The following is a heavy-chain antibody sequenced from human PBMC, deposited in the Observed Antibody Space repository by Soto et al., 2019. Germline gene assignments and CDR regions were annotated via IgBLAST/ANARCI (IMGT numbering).Heavy chain of an antibody. CDR1: GFTFSSYG. D-gene: IGHD4-17*01. CDR2: IWYDGSNK. Sequence: GGSRRLSCAACGFTFSSYGMHWVRQAPGKGLEWVAVIWYDGSNKYYADSVKGRFTISRDNSKNTLYLQMNSLRAEDTAVYYCATSYGDYGFFYYGMGVWGQGTTVTVSS. J-gene: IGHJ6*02. CDR3: ATSYGDYGFFYYGMGV. V-gene: IGHV3-33*01.